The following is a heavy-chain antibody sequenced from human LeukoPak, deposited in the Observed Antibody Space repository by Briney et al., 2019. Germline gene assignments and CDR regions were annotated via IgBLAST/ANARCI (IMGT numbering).Heavy chain of an antibody. J-gene: IGHJ4*02. V-gene: IGHV3-74*01. CDR2: INSDGSST. Sequence: GGSLRLSCTASRFTFSTHSMHSVRHAPGKGPVRVSRINSDGSSTRYADSVTGRFTISRDNAKNTVYLQMNSLRAEDTAVYYCAKVLGGLWPGIDYWGQGTVVTVSS. CDR1: RFTFSTHS. D-gene: IGHD2-15*01. CDR3: AKVLGGLWPGIDY.